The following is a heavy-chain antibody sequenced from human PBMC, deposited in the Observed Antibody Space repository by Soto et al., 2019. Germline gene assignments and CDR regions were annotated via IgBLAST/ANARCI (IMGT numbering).Heavy chain of an antibody. CDR1: GGSFSGYY. J-gene: IGHJ6*02. V-gene: IGHV4-34*01. D-gene: IGHD6-13*01. CDR2: INHSGST. CDR3: ARGPYRIAKYYYYGMDV. Sequence: XETLSLTCAVYGGSFSGYYWSWIRQPPGKGLDWIGEINHSGSTNYNPSLKSRVTISVDTSKNQFSLKLSSVTAADTAVYYCARGPYRIAKYYYYGMDVWGQGTTVTVSS.